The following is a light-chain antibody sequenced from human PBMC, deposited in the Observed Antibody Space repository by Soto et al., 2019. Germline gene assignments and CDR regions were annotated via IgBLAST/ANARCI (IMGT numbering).Light chain of an antibody. V-gene: IGLV1-44*01. CDR3: ASWDDSLNGYV. CDR1: SSNIGNNF. Sequence: QSVLTQPSSASGSPGQRVTISCSGSSSNIGNNFVKWYQQFPGTAPKLLIYSNNQRPSGVPDRFSGSKSGTSASLAISGLQSEDEADYYCASWDDSLNGYVFGTGTKLTVL. J-gene: IGLJ1*01. CDR2: SNN.